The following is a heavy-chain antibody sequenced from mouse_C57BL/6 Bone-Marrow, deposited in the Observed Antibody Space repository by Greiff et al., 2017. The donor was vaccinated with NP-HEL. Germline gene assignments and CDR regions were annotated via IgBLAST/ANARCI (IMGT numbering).Heavy chain of an antibody. CDR2: IYPRSGNT. D-gene: IGHD1-1*01. Sequence: VQRVESGAELARPGASVKLSCKASGYNFTSYGISWVKQRTGQGLEWIGEIYPRSGNTYYDEKFKGKATLTAEKSSSTAYIELSSLTSEDSAVSFCARRRGSSYGYFDVWGTWTTVTVSS. CDR1: GYNFTSYG. V-gene: IGHV1-81*01. CDR3: ARRRGSSYGYFDV. J-gene: IGHJ1*03.